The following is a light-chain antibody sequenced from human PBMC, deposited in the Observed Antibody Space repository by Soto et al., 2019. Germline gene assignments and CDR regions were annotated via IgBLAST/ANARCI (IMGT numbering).Light chain of an antibody. CDR2: KAS. CDR3: QHYNSYSEA. CDR1: QTISSW. V-gene: IGKV1-5*03. Sequence: DIQMTQSSSTLSGSVGDRSTSTRLASQTISSWLAWYQQKPGKARKLLIYKASTLKSGVPSRFSGSGSGTEFTLTISSLQPDDFATYYCQHYNSYSEAFGQGTKVDIK. J-gene: IGKJ1*01.